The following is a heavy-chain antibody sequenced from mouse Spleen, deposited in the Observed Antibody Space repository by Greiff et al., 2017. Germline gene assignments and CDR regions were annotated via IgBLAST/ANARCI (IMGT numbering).Heavy chain of an antibody. V-gene: IGHV1-53*01. CDR2: INPSNGGT. CDR3: AREGGLYYGYDEEFDY. CDR1: GYTFTSYW. J-gene: IGHJ2*01. Sequence: QVQLQQPGTELVKPGASVKLSCKASGYTFTSYWMHWVKQRPGQGLEWIGNINPSNGGTNYNEKFKSKATLTVDKSSSTAYMQLSSLTSEDSAVYYCAREGGLYYGYDEEFDYWGQGTTLTVSS. D-gene: IGHD2-2*01.